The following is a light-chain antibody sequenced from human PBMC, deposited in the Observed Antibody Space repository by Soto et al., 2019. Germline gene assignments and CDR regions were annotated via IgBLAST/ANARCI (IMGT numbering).Light chain of an antibody. J-gene: IGKJ1*01. CDR1: QSVSGN. V-gene: IGKV3-15*01. Sequence: EIVMTQSPATLSVSPGERATLSCRASQSVSGNLAWYQLKPGQAPRLLIYDASTRATGIPARFSGSRSGTEFTLTISSPQSEDLAVYYCQQYNNWPRTFGQGTKVEIK. CDR3: QQYNNWPRT. CDR2: DAS.